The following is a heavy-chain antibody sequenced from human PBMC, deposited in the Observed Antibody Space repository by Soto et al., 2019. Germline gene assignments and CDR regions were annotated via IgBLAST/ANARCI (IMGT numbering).Heavy chain of an antibody. Sequence: QVQLQESGPGLVKPSQTLSLICTVSGDAISNDNYYWSWIRQPPGKGLEWIGYIYSTGSTTYNPSLRSRLTMSIAPSKRHCSLKLTSVTAADTAVYYCARGESMLPSVLTSPLDYWGQGTLVTVSS. V-gene: IGHV4-30-4*08. D-gene: IGHD3-16*01. CDR1: GDAISNDNYY. CDR3: ARGESMLPSVLTSPLDY. CDR2: IYSTGST. J-gene: IGHJ4*02.